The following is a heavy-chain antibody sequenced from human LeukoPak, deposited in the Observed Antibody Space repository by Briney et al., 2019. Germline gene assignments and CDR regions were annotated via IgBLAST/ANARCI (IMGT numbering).Heavy chain of an antibody. D-gene: IGHD1-26*01. J-gene: IGHJ6*03. V-gene: IGHV4-61*02. Sequence: SQTLSLTCTVSGVSISGGSYYWSCIRQPAGKGLEWIGRIYTSGSTNYNPSIKSRDTISVDTSKNQFSLKLSSVTDADTAVYYCAREIVGAPYYYYMDVWGKGTTVTVSS. CDR3: AREIVGAPYYYYMDV. CDR2: IYTSGST. CDR1: GVSISGGSYY.